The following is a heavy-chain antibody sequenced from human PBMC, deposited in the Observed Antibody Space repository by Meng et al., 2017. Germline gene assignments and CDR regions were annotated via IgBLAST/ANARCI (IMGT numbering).Heavy chain of an antibody. J-gene: IGHJ6*02. CDR2: IYHSGST. D-gene: IGHD3-3*01. CDR1: GYSISGGYY. V-gene: IGHV4-38-2*01. Sequence: SETLSLTCAVSGYSISGGYYWGWIRQPPGKGLEWIGSIYHSGSTYYNPSLKSRVTISVDTSKNQFSLKLSSVTAADTAVYYCASNDFWSGRYYYGMDVWGQGTTVTVSS. CDR3: ASNDFWSGRYYYGMDV.